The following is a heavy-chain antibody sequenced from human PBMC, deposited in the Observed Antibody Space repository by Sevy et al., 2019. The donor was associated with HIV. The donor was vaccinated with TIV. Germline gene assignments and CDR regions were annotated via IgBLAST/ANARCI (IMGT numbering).Heavy chain of an antibody. J-gene: IGHJ4*02. V-gene: IGHV1-2*02. CDR3: ASLYDSSGYYRY. CDR1: GYSFTGYY. Sequence: KVSCKASGYSFTGYYMHWVRQAPGQGLEWMGWIHPNSGATNYVQEFQGRVTMTRDTSISTVYMELNRLRSDDTAVYYCASLYDSSGYYRYWGQGTLVTVSS. CDR2: IHPNSGAT. D-gene: IGHD3-22*01.